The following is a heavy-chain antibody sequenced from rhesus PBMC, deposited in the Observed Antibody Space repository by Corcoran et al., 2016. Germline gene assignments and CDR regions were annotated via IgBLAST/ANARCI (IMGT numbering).Heavy chain of an antibody. J-gene: IGHJ4*01. CDR2: IYGSGSST. V-gene: IGHV4-169*02. CDR1: GGSISSSY. CDR3: AGDQGAGDY. Sequence: QLQLQESGPGLVKPSETLSVTCAVSGGSISSSYWSWIRQAPGKGLEWIGYIYGSGSSTNYNPSLKSRVTLSVDTSKNQLSLKLSSVTTADTAVYYCAGDQGAGDYWGQGVLVTVSS.